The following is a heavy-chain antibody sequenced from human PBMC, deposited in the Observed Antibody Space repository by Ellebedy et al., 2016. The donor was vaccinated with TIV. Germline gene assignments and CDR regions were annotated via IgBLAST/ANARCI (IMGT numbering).Heavy chain of an antibody. J-gene: IGHJ5*02. CDR2: SRNKANSYIT. Sequence: GGSLRLXCAVSGFRFSDHYMDWVRQAPGKGLEWVGRSRNKANSYITEYAASVKGRITVSRDESKNSLFLQMTSLKTEDTAMYFCARDRPDPTAAPGTDGDWFDPWGQGTLVTVSS. V-gene: IGHV3-72*01. CDR3: ARDRPDPTAAPGTDGDWFDP. CDR1: GFRFSDHY. D-gene: IGHD6-13*01.